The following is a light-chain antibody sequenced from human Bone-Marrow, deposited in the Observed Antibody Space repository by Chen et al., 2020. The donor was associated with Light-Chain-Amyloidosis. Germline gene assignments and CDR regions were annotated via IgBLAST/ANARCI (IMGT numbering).Light chain of an antibody. CDR1: QTISSNY. J-gene: IGKJ4*01. Sequence: IVLTHAPGTLSLSPGQGANLSCRASQTISSNYLTWYQQKFGQAPRLLIYGSSSRATGIPDRFTGSGSGTDFTLTIIRLEPEDFAMYYCQQYGTSPLTFGGGTKVEIK. CDR3: QQYGTSPLT. V-gene: IGKV3-20*01. CDR2: GSS.